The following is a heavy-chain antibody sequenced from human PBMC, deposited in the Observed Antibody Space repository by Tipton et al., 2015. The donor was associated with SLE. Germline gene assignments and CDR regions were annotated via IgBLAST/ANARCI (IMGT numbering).Heavy chain of an antibody. CDR1: GGSISSHY. J-gene: IGHJ4*02. CDR3: AGLAVAGMWYYFDF. D-gene: IGHD6-19*01. Sequence: TLSLTCPVSGGSISSHYCRWFRQPPGKGLEWIGYIYYSGGTNYSPFFNSRITISVDNSKNQLSLNVISMTAADTAVYYCAGLAVAGMWYYFDFWGQGAPVTVSS. V-gene: IGHV4-59*11. CDR2: IYYSGGT.